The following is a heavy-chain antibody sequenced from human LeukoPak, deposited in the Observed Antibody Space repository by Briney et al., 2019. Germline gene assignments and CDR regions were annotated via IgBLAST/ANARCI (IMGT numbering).Heavy chain of an antibody. J-gene: IGHJ5*02. D-gene: IGHD3-22*01. CDR1: GYTFTSHG. V-gene: IGHV1-18*01. CDR3: AREKGSYYYDSSGLNWFDP. CDR2: ISIYSGNT. Sequence: GASVKVSCKASGYTFTSHGLSWARQAPGQGLEWMGWISIYSGNTNYAQKFQDRISMTTDTSTSTAYMELRSLKSDDTAVYYCAREKGSYYYDSSGLNWFDPWGQGTLVTVSS.